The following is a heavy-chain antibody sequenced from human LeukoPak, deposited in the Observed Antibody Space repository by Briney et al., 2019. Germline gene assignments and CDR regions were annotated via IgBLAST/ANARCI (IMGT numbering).Heavy chain of an antibody. D-gene: IGHD2-21*02. J-gene: IGHJ4*02. CDR2: IKEDGSAN. V-gene: IGHV3-7*01. CDR1: GFTFSNYW. Sequence: GGSLRLSCAASGFTFSNYWMSWVRQAPGKRLEWVANIKEDGSANWCIDSVKGRFTISRDNVKNSLYLQMNSLRAEDTAVYYCARSEAVGTVDYWGQGALVTVSS. CDR3: ARSEAVGTVDY.